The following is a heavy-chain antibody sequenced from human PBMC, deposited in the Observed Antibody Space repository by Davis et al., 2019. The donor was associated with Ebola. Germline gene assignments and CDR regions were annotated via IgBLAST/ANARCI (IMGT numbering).Heavy chain of an antibody. CDR3: ATAGQISGWGEFVDY. J-gene: IGHJ4*02. D-gene: IGHD6-19*01. CDR1: GFTFSTFW. Sequence: PGGSLRLSCAASGFTFSTFWMNWVRQAPGKGLEWVANIKQDGSEKHYVDSVKGRFTISRDNAKNSLYLQMNSLRAEDTAVYYCATAGQISGWGEFVDYWGQGTPVTVSS. CDR2: IKQDGSEK. V-gene: IGHV3-7*01.